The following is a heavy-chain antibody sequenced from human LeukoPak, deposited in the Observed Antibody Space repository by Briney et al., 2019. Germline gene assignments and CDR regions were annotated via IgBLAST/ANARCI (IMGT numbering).Heavy chain of an antibody. CDR1: GYTFTGYY. V-gene: IGHV1-2*02. D-gene: IGHD3-22*01. CDR2: INPNSGGT. Sequence: ASVKVSCKASGYTFTGYYMHWARQAPGQGLEWMGWINPNSGGTNYAQKFQGRVTMTRDTSISTAYMELSRLRSDDTAVYYCARDRDDSSGYLYFQHWGQGTLVTVSS. CDR3: ARDRDDSSGYLYFQH. J-gene: IGHJ1*01.